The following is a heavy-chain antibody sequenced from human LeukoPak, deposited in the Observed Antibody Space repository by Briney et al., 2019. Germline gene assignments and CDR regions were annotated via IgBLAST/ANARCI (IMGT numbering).Heavy chain of an antibody. CDR3: ARAEGSGSGAYTLDY. CDR2: IYSSGTT. V-gene: IGHV4-4*07. J-gene: IGHJ4*02. D-gene: IGHD3-10*01. CDR1: GGSTINYF. Sequence: KPSETLSLTCTVSGGSTINYFRSWIRLPAGKGLEWIGHIYSSGTTHYNPSLNNRVTISLDTSKSQFSLHLNSVTAADTAVYYCARAEGSGSGAYTLDYWGQGILVTVSS.